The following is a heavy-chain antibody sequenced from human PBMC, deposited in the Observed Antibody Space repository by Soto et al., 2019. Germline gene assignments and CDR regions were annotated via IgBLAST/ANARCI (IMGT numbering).Heavy chain of an antibody. CDR3: ASPPPSIAAPNYYYYGMDV. V-gene: IGHV1-2*06. J-gene: IGHJ6*02. CDR2: INPNSGGT. CDR1: GYIFTDYY. Sequence: ASVKVSCKASGYIFTDYYMHWVRQAPGQELGWMGRINPNSGGTNYAQKFQGRVTMTRDTSISTAYMELSSLRSEDTAVYYCASPPPSIAAPNYYYYGMDVWGQGTTVTVSS. D-gene: IGHD6-6*01.